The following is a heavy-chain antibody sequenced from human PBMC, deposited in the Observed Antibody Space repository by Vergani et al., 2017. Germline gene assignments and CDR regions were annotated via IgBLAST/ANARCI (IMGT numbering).Heavy chain of an antibody. CDR3: AKVPGAAAASFDY. Sequence: VQLLDSGGGFVHPPRSLPLSSPHSSFPFPLXALRFLRPAPGTGCGWVSAIRGSGGRTYYADSVKGRFTISRDYSKKTLYLQMNSLRAEDTAVYYCAKVPGAAAASFDYWGQGTLVTVSS. J-gene: IGHJ4*02. V-gene: IGHV3-23*01. CDR1: SFPFPLXA. CDR2: IRGSGGRT. D-gene: IGHD6-13*01.